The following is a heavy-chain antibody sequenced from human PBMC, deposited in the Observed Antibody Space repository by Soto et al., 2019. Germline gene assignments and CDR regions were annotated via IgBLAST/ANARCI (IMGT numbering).Heavy chain of an antibody. CDR2: IDPSNGAT. V-gene: IGHV1-2*02. J-gene: IGHJ5*02. D-gene: IGHD3-16*01. CDR3: ARGGGTTIAPLP. Sequence: ASVKVSCKASGYTFSAYHLHWVRRAPGQGLEWMGWIDPSNGATIYAQKFQGRVTMTRDTYIRTAYMELSSLSSDDTAVYYCARGGGTTIAPLPWGQGTLVTVSS. CDR1: GYTFSAYH.